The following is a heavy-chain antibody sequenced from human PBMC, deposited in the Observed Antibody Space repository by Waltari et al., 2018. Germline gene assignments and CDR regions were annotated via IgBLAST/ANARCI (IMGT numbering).Heavy chain of an antibody. J-gene: IGHJ3*02. CDR2: IYSSGST. CDR3: ARQGPGGRAFDI. Sequence: QLQLQESGPGLVTSSETPSTPCTVSGGPARSSSYHWGWIRQPPGKGLEWIGNIYSSGSTYYNPSLKSRVTISGEASKNQFSLKLSSVTAADTAVYYCARQGPGGRAFDIWGQGTMVTVSS. V-gene: IGHV4-39*01. CDR1: GGPARSSSYH.